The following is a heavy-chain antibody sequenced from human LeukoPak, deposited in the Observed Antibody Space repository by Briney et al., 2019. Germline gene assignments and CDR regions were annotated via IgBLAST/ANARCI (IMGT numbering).Heavy chain of an antibody. CDR3: ARAAGGGYFDF. CDR1: GYTFTSYY. V-gene: IGHV1-46*01. CDR2: INPSGGST. Sequence: ASVKVSCKASGYTFTSYYMHWVRQAPGQGLEWMGIINPSGGSTSYAQKFQGRVTMTRDTSASTVYLDLRSLRSDDTAVYYCARAAGGGYFDFWGQGTLVTVSS. J-gene: IGHJ4*02. D-gene: IGHD6-13*01.